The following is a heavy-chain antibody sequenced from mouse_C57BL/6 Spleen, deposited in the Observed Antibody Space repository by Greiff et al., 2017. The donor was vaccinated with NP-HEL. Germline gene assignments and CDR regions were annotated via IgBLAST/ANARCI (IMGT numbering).Heavy chain of an antibody. CDR1: GYTFTSYW. V-gene: IGHV1-55*01. CDR2: IYPGSGST. D-gene: IGHD2-3*01. Sequence: QVQLQQPGAELVKPGASVKMSCKASGYTFTSYWITWVKQRPGQGLEWIGDIYPGSGSTNYNEKFKSKAKLTVDTSSSTAYMQLSSLTSEDSAVYYCARCDGYHVAMDYWGQGTSVTVSS. J-gene: IGHJ4*01. CDR3: ARCDGYHVAMDY.